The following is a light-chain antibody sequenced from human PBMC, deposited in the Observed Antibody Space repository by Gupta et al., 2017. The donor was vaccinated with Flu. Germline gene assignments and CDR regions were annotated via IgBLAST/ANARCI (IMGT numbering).Light chain of an antibody. Sequence: PASLSASVGDRVTITCRASQSISRYLAWYQQKPGEAPKLLIYAASSLQTGVPSRFSGSGSGTDFTLTISSLQPEDFATYYCQQIDTTPVTFGGGTKVEIK. J-gene: IGKJ4*01. CDR2: AAS. V-gene: IGKV1-39*01. CDR3: QQIDTTPVT. CDR1: QSISRY.